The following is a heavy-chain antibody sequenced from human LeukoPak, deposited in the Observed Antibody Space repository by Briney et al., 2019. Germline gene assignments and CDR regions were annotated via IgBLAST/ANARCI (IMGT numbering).Heavy chain of an antibody. CDR1: GGSVSSGSYY. V-gene: IGHV4-61*01. J-gene: IGHJ4*02. D-gene: IGHD1-7*01. Sequence: PSETLSLTCTVSGGSVSSGSYYWRWIRQPPGKGLEWIGYIYYSGSTNYTPSLKSRVTITVDTSKNQFSLKLSSVTAADTAVYYCATGNWNYGSSAFDYWGQGTLVTVSS. CDR3: ATGNWNYGSSAFDY. CDR2: IYYSGST.